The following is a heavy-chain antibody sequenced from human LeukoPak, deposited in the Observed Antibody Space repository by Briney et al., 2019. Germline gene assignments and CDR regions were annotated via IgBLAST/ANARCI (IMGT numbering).Heavy chain of an antibody. V-gene: IGHV1-69*05. J-gene: IGHJ4*02. Sequence: SVKVSCKASGGTFSSYAISWVRQAPGQGLEWMGGIIPIFGTANYAQKFQGRVAITTDESTSTAYMELSSLRSEDTAVYYCARALVGYYYGSAGYYFDYWGQGTLVTVSS. D-gene: IGHD3-10*01. CDR3: ARALVGYYYGSAGYYFDY. CDR2: IIPIFGTA. CDR1: GGTFSSYA.